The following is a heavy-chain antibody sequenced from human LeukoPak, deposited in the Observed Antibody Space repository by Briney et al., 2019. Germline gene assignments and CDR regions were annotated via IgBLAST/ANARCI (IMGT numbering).Heavy chain of an antibody. CDR3: AKVVGYNYDYFDY. V-gene: IGHV3-23*01. Sequence: GGSLGLSCAASGFTFSSYAMSWVRQAPGKGPEWVSAISGSGGSTYYADSVKGRFTISRDNSKNTLYLQMNSLRAEDTAVYYCAKVVGYNYDYFDYWGQGTLVTVSS. D-gene: IGHD5-24*01. J-gene: IGHJ4*02. CDR1: GFTFSSYA. CDR2: ISGSGGST.